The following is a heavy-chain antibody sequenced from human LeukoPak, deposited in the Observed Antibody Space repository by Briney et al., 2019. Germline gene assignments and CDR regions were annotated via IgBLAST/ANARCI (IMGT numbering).Heavy chain of an antibody. CDR3: ASSRSSSGWSLIDY. CDR2: IYYSGST. V-gene: IGHV4-59*01. CDR1: GGSINSYY. J-gene: IGHJ4*02. D-gene: IGHD6-19*01. Sequence: TSETLSLTCTVSGGSINSYYWSWIRQPPGKGLEWVGYIYYSGSTNYKPSLKRRVTISVDTSENQFSLKVSSVTAADTAVYYCASSRSSSGWSLIDYWGQGALVTVSS.